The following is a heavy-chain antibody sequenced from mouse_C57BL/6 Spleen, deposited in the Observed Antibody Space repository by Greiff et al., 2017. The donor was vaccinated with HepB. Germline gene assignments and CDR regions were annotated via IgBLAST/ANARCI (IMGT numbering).Heavy chain of an antibody. CDR1: GFTFSSYA. Sequence: EVMLVESGGGLVKPGGSLKLSCAASGFTFSSYAMSWVRQTPEKRLEWVATISDGGSYTYYPDNVKGRFTISRDNAKNNLYLQMSHLKSEDTAMYYCARDHWDWYAMDYWGQGTSVTVSS. V-gene: IGHV5-4*01. J-gene: IGHJ4*01. D-gene: IGHD4-1*01. CDR2: ISDGGSYT. CDR3: ARDHWDWYAMDY.